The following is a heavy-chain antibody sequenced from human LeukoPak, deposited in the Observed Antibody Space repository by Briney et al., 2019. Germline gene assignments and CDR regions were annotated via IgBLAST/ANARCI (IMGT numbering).Heavy chain of an antibody. CDR3: AKGFSVVVAATCFDY. V-gene: IGHV3-30*18. J-gene: IGHJ4*02. Sequence: GGSLRLSCAASGFTFSSYGMHWVRQAPGKGLEWVAVISYDGSNKYYADSVKGRFTISRDNSKNTLYLQMNSLRAEVTAVYYCAKGFSVVVAATCFDYWGQGTLVTVSS. CDR1: GFTFSSYG. D-gene: IGHD2-15*01. CDR2: ISYDGSNK.